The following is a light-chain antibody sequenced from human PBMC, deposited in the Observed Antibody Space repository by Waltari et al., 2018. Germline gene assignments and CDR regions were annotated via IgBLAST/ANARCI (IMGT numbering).Light chain of an antibody. CDR2: GAS. CDR3: QQNNDWPLT. Sequence: EIVMTQSRATLSFAPGDRATISCSATQSVSSNLAWYQQKPGQAPRLLIYGASNRATGIPDRFSASGSGTEFTVTISSLEPEDVAVYYCQQNNDWPLTFGGGTKVEIK. V-gene: IGKV3D-15*01. J-gene: IGKJ4*01. CDR1: QSVSSN.